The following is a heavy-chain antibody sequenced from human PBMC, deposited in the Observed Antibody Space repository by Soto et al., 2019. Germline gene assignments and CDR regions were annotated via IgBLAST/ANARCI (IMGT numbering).Heavy chain of an antibody. CDR3: SRGLWQWLFDY. D-gene: IGHD6-19*01. V-gene: IGHV1-46*03. J-gene: IGHJ4*02. CDR2: IDPSGGAT. Sequence: QVQLVQSGAEVKKPGASVMVSCRASGYTFPSHYMHWVRQAPGQGLEWMGMIDPSGGATTYAQKFQGRVTITRDTSTTTVYMELSSLRPEDTAVYSCSRGLWQWLFDYWGQGTLVTVSS. CDR1: GYTFPSHY.